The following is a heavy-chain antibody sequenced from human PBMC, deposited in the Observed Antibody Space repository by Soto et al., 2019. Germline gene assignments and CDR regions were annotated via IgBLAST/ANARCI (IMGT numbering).Heavy chain of an antibody. J-gene: IGHJ4*02. CDR2: IKPDGSEK. Sequence: EVQLVESGGGLVQRGRSLRLSCAASGFPLATYWMTWVRQAPGKGLEWVANIKPDGSEKTYLDSVKGRFTISRDDAENSLLLQMNSLRAEDTGVYYCARVAYRWNGKDYWGRGTLVTVSS. V-gene: IGHV3-7*04. D-gene: IGHD1-1*01. CDR1: GFPLATYW. CDR3: ARVAYRWNGKDY.